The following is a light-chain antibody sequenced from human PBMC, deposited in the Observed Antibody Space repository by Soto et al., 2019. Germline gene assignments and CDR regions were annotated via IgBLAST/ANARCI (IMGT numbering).Light chain of an antibody. CDR3: AAWDDSLKGV. CDR2: SNN. J-gene: IGLJ3*02. V-gene: IGLV1-44*01. Sequence: QPVLTQPPSASGTPGQRVTISCSGSSSNIGSNTVNWYQQLPGTAPKLLIYSNNQRPSGVPDRFSGSESGTSASLAISGLQSEDEADYYCAAWDDSLKGVFGGGTKLTVL. CDR1: SSNIGSNT.